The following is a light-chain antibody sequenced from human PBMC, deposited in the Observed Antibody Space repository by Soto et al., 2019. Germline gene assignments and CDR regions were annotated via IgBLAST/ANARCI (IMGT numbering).Light chain of an antibody. CDR1: QSVSSGY. CDR3: QQYGSSSFT. J-gene: IGKJ2*01. V-gene: IGKV3-20*01. CDR2: ATS. Sequence: EIVLTQSPGTLSLSSGERATLSCRASQSVSSGYLAWYQQKPGQAPRLLVYATSSRATGIPDRFSGSGSGPDFTLTISRLEPEDFAVYYCQQYGSSSFTFGQGTKLEIK.